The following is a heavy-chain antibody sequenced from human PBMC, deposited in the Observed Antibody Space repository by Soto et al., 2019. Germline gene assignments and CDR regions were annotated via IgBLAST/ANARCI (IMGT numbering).Heavy chain of an antibody. CDR1: GYTFSNYD. CDR2: VNPNNGDT. D-gene: IGHD3-10*01. Sequence: QVQLVQSGAELKKPGASVKVSCKASGYTFSNYDMNWVRQATGQGPEWIGWVNPNNGDTGYAQKFQGRVTLTTDIYTTTAYMELTSLRSEDTAIYYCAKASRKGSAIDFDYWGQGTLITVSS. V-gene: IGHV1-8*01. J-gene: IGHJ4*02. CDR3: AKASRKGSAIDFDY.